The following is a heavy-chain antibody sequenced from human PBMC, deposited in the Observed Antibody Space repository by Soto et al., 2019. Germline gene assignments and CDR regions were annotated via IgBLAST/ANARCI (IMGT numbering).Heavy chain of an antibody. D-gene: IGHD2-15*01. J-gene: IGHJ6*02. Sequence: SETLSLTCTVSGGSISSSSYYWGWIRQPPGKGLEWIGSIYYSGSTYYNPSLKSRVTISVDTSKNQFSLKLSSVTAADTAVYYCAGRKDIVVVVAATPGAYYYGMDVWGQGTTVTVSS. CDR2: IYYSGST. CDR3: AGRKDIVVVVAATPGAYYYGMDV. V-gene: IGHV4-39*01. CDR1: GGSISSSSYY.